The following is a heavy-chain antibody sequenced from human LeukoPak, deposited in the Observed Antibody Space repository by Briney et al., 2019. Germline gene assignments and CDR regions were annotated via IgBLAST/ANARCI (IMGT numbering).Heavy chain of an antibody. Sequence: PGGSLRHSCAGSGFNFSDYYMSWVRQAPGRGLEWISFFSRGDTNIKYADSVKGRFTISRDNAKNSLYLQMNSLRTEDTAVYFCAREIHSTGYYYAGGYMDVWCEGTTVTVSS. CDR3: AREIHSTGYYYAGGYMDV. CDR1: GFNFSDYY. CDR2: FSRGDTNI. V-gene: IGHV3-11*04. J-gene: IGHJ6*03. D-gene: IGHD3-22*01.